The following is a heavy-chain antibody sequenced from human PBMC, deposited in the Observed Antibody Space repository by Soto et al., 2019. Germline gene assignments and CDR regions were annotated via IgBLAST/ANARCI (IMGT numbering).Heavy chain of an antibody. D-gene: IGHD4-17*01. CDR1: GFTFTSSA. CDR2: IVVGSGNT. J-gene: IGHJ4*02. V-gene: IGHV1-58*01. Sequence: ASVKVSCKASGFTFTSSAVQWVRQARGQRLEWIGWIVVGSGNTNYAQRFQERVTITRDMSTSTAYMELSSLRSEDTAMYYCAARNRRYGDYVFDYWGQGTLVTVSS. CDR3: AARNRRYGDYVFDY.